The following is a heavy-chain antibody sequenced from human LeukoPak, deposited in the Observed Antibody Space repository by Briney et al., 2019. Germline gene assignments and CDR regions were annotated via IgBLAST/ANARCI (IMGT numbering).Heavy chain of an antibody. V-gene: IGHV3-43*01. CDR1: GFTFDRFT. J-gene: IGHJ4*02. CDR2: INRRGHT. Sequence: PGGSLRLSCAASGFTFDRFTIHWVRHTPGKGLEWVSLINRRGHTFYADSVKGRFTISRDNSKNTLYLQMDSLTTEDTAVYYCAGVHVTVGSFYWGQGTLVTVSS. D-gene: IGHD3-10*01. CDR3: AGVHVTVGSFY.